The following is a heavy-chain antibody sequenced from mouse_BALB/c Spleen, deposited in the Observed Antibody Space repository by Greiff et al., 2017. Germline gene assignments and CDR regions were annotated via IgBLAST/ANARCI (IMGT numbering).Heavy chain of an antibody. J-gene: IGHJ3*01. CDR2: IYPGSGNT. CDR3: AKVFAY. Sequence: QVQLQQSGAELARPGASVKLSCKASGYTFTDYYINWVKQRTGQGLEWIGEIYPGSGNTYYNEKFKGKATLTADKSSSTAYMQLSSLTSEYSAVYFCAKVFAYWGQGTLVTVSA. CDR1: GYTFTDYY. V-gene: IGHV1-77*01.